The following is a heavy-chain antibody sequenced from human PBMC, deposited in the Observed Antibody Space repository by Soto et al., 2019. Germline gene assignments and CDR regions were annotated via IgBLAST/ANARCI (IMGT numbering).Heavy chain of an antibody. CDR2: IYHSGTT. D-gene: IGHD3-10*01. CDR3: ASAEEHGSGLSGGMDV. Sequence: QVQLQESGPGLVKPSETLSLSCNVSGGSISSDDFFWSWVRQHPARGLEWIGYIYHSGTTYYNPSLPSRITISVDTSTNRSSMKLRSVTAAATPVYLCASAEEHGSGLSGGMDVWGQGTAVTVS. CDR1: GGSISSDDFF. J-gene: IGHJ6*02. V-gene: IGHV4-30-4*08.